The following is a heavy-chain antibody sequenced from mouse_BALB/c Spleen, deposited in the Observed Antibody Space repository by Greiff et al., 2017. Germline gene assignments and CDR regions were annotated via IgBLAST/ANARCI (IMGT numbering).Heavy chain of an antibody. D-gene: IGHD1-1*01. Sequence: EVQGVESGGGLVKPGGSLKLSCAASGFTFSDYYMYWVRQTPEKRLEWVATISDGGSYTYYPDSVKGRFTISRDNAKNNLYLQMSSLKSEDTAMYYCAREGGTTVVFDYWGQGTTLTVSS. J-gene: IGHJ2*01. CDR2: ISDGGSYT. CDR1: GFTFSDYY. V-gene: IGHV5-4*02. CDR3: AREGGTTVVFDY.